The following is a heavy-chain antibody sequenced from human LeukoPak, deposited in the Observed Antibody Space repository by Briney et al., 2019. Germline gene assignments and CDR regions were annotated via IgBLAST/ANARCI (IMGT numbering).Heavy chain of an antibody. CDR3: ARIPLWFGEVIQWTPTLDYGMDV. D-gene: IGHD3-10*01. V-gene: IGHV1-2*02. CDR2: INPNSGGT. J-gene: IGHJ6*02. CDR1: GYTFTGYY. Sequence: PGASVKVSCKASGYTFTGYYMHWVRQAPGQGLEWMGWINPNSGGTNYAQKFQGRVTMTRDTSISTAYMELSRLRSDDTAVYYCARIPLWFGEVIQWTPTLDYGMDVWGQGTTVTVSS.